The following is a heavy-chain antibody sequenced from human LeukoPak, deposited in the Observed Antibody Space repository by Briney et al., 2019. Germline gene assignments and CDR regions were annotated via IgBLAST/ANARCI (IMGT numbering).Heavy chain of an antibody. CDR1: GFTFSSYA. Sequence: GRSLRLSCAASGFTFSSYAMHWVRQAPGKGLEWVAVISYDGSNKYYADSVKGRFTISRDNSKYTLYLQMNSLRAEDTAVYYCARGYSYGYSDYWGQGTLVTVSS. D-gene: IGHD5-18*01. CDR3: ARGYSYGYSDY. V-gene: IGHV3-30-3*01. CDR2: ISYDGSNK. J-gene: IGHJ4*02.